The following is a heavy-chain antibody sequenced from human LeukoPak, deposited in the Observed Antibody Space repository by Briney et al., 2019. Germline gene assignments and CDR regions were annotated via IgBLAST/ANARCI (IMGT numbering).Heavy chain of an antibody. CDR2: IKQDGSEK. J-gene: IGHJ4*02. V-gene: IGHV3-7*05. Sequence: GGSLRLSCAASGFTFSAYWMSWVRQAPGKGLNWVANIKQDGSEKYYVDSVKGRFTISRDNSKNTLYLQMNSLRAEDTAVYYCATMVGGPRRPFDYWGQGTLVTVSS. CDR3: ATMVGGPRRPFDY. CDR1: GFTFSAYW. D-gene: IGHD3-10*01.